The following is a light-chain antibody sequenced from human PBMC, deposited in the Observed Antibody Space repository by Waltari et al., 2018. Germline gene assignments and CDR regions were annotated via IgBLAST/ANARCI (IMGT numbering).Light chain of an antibody. CDR3: SSCAGSNTLI. J-gene: IGLJ2*01. CDR1: NSAIGTYNF. CDR2: EVS. V-gene: IGLV2-11*01. Sequence: QAALTQPRSVSGSPGQSVTISCTGTNSAIGTYNFVSWYQQYPGTAPKLMIFEVSKRPSGVSDRFSGSKSGNTASLTISGLQTEDEADYYCSSCAGSNTLIFAGGTRLTVL.